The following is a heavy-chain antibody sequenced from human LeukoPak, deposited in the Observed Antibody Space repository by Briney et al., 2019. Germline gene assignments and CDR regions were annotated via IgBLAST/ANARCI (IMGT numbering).Heavy chain of an antibody. J-gene: IGHJ4*02. CDR2: ISYDGSNK. CDR3: AKAVYSGSYNY. CDR1: GFTFSSYG. D-gene: IGHD1-26*01. Sequence: QPGRSLRLSCAASGFTFSSYGMHWVRQAPGKGLEWVAVISYDGSNKYYADSVKGRFTISRDNSKNTLYLQMNSLRAEDTAVYYCAKAVYSGSYNYWGQGTLVTVSS. V-gene: IGHV3-30*18.